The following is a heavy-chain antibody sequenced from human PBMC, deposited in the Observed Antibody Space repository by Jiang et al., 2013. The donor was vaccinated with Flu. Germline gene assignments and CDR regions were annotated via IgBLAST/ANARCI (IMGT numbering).Heavy chain of an antibody. CDR3: TREESIMITFGGVIVIGDPYFDY. Sequence: ISGDSVSSNSAAWNWIRQSPSRGLEWLGRTYYRSKWYNDYAVSVKSRITINPDTSKNQFSLQLNSVTPEDTAVYYCTREESIMITFGGVIVIGDPYFDYWGQGTLVTVSS. CDR2: TYYRSKWYN. J-gene: IGHJ4*02. D-gene: IGHD3-16*02. V-gene: IGHV6-1*01. CDR1: GDSVSSNSAA.